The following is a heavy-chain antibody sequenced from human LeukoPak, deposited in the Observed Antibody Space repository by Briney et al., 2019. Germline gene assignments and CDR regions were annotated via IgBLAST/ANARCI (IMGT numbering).Heavy chain of an antibody. J-gene: IGHJ4*02. CDR1: GGSISSSSYY. V-gene: IGHV4-61*05. D-gene: IGHD5-12*01. CDR2: VSYSGST. CDR3: ARGGGWLTPD. Sequence: NPSETLSLTCTVSGGSISSSSYYWKWFRQPPGKGLEWVGLVSYSGSTKYNSSLKSRLTISEDKSKNQCSLTLNSVTAADTAVYYCARGGGWLTPDWGQGTLVTVSS.